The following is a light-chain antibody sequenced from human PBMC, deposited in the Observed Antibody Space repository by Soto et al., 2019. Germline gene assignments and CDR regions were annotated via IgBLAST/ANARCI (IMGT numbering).Light chain of an antibody. CDR2: DAS. J-gene: IGKJ4*02. CDR3: QQYNNWPPLT. V-gene: IGKV3-15*01. Sequence: EIVMTQSPVTLSVSAGERATLSCRASKSVTSNLAWYQQKPGQAPRLLNYDASTRTTGIPARFSGSGSGTEVKLTISSLQSEDFAGDDCQQYNNWPPLTFGGGTKVEIK. CDR1: KSVTSN.